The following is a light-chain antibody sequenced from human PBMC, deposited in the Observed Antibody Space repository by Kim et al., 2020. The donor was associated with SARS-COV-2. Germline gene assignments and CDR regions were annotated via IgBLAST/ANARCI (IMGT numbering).Light chain of an antibody. CDR1: QDIRNY. CDR3: QQYDTLLPIT. CDR2: DAV. V-gene: IGKV1-33*01. Sequence: DIQMTQSPSSLSASVGDRVTITCQASQDIRNYLSWYQQKPGKAPKLLIYDAVDLQTGVPSRFSGSGSGTHFTFIINNLQPEDIATYYCQQYDTLLPITFGQGTRLEI. J-gene: IGKJ5*01.